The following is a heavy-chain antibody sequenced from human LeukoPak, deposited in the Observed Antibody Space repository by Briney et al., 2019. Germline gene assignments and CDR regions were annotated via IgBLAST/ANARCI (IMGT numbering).Heavy chain of an antibody. CDR3: ARHLEGPPFWGGVDY. V-gene: IGHV4-59*08. CDR1: GGSISSYY. Sequence: SETLSLTCTVSGGSISSYYWSWIRQPPGKGLEWIGYIYYSGSTNYNPSLKSRVTISVDTSKDQFSLKLSSVTAADTAVYYCARHLEGPPFWGGVDYWGQGTLVTVSS. J-gene: IGHJ4*02. CDR2: IYYSGST. D-gene: IGHD3-3*01.